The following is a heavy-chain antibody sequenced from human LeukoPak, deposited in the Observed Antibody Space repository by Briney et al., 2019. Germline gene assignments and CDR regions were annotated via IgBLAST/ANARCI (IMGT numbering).Heavy chain of an antibody. D-gene: IGHD5-18*01. CDR3: TRDLEGGYSYGYTTFGY. J-gene: IGHJ4*02. CDR1: GFTFGDYP. Sequence: GGSLRLSCTGSGFTFGDYPVSWVRQAPGKGLEWVGFIRSQAYGGTTEYAASVKGRFTISRDDSKSIAYLQMNSLKTEDTAVYYCTRDLEGGYSYGYTTFGYWGQGTLVTVSS. V-gene: IGHV3-49*04. CDR2: IRSQAYGGTT.